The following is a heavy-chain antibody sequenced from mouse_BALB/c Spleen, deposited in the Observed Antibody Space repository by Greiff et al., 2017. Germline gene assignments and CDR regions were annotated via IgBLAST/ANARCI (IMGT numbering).Heavy chain of an antibody. D-gene: IGHD2-3*01. CDR2: ISSGSSTI. Sequence: EVKLVESGGGLVQPGGSRKLSCAASGFTFSSFGIHWVRQAPEKGLEWVAYISSGSSTIYYADTVKGRFTISRDNPKNTLFLQMTSLRSEDTAMYYCARQGDGSFDYWGQGTTLTVSS. J-gene: IGHJ2*01. CDR3: ARQGDGSFDY. CDR1: GFTFSSFG. V-gene: IGHV5-17*02.